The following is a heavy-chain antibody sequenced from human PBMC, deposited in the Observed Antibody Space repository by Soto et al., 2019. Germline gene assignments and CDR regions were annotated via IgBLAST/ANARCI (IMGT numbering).Heavy chain of an antibody. CDR1: GFIFSSHG. V-gene: IGHV3-33*06. J-gene: IGHJ6*01. Sequence: PGGALRLSCAASGFIFSSHGMHWVRKAPGKGLEWVAVIWYDGSSKFYADSVKGRFTISRDNSKNTLYLQMKSLRAEDKAVYYSAEDAYSDYVVGVWGQGTPDRVCS. D-gene: IGHD3-16*01. CDR2: IWYDGSSK. CDR3: AEDAYSDYVVGV.